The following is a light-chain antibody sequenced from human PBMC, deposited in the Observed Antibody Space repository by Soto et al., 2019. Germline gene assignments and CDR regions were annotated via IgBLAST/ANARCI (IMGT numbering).Light chain of an antibody. Sequence: ALTQPRSVSGSPGQSVTISCTGTSSDVGGYNYVSWYQQHPGKAPKLMIYDVSKRPSGVPDRFSGSKSGNTASLTISGLQAEDEADYYCCSYAGSRYVFGTGTKLTVL. J-gene: IGLJ1*01. CDR2: DVS. V-gene: IGLV2-11*01. CDR1: SSDVGGYNY. CDR3: CSYAGSRYV.